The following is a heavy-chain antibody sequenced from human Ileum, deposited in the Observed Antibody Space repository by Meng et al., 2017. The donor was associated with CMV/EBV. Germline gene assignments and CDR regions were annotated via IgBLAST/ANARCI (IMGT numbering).Heavy chain of an antibody. CDR3: ARDLGDIVYDYYGMDV. CDR1: GFTFSTYT. Sequence: GGSLRLSCAASGFTFSTYTMHWVRQAPGKGLEWVSSITTSSSYIFYADSVKGRFTTSRNNAKNSLYLQMNSLRADDTAVYYCARDLGDIVYDYYGMDVWGQGTMVTVSS. V-gene: IGHV3-21*01. CDR2: ITTSSSYI. D-gene: IGHD2-15*01. J-gene: IGHJ6*02.